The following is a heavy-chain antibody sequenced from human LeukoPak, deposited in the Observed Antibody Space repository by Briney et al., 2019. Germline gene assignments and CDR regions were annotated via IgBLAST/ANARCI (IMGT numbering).Heavy chain of an antibody. D-gene: IGHD1-14*01. Sequence: ASVKVSCKASGYTFTGYYMHWVRQAPGQGLEWMGWINPNGGGTNYAQKFQGRVTMTRDTSISTAYMELSRLRSDDTAVYYCARLVRTRTYYFDYWGQGTLVTVSS. CDR2: INPNGGGT. CDR1: GYTFTGYY. CDR3: ARLVRTRTYYFDY. J-gene: IGHJ4*02. V-gene: IGHV1-2*02.